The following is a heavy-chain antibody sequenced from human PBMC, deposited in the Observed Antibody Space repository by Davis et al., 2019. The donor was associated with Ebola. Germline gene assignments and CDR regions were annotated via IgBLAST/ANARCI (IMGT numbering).Heavy chain of an antibody. CDR2: IYYSGST. CDR3: ARSPHIVVVTAIPHWYFDL. J-gene: IGHJ2*01. D-gene: IGHD2-21*02. CDR1: GGSVSSGSYY. Sequence: SETLSLTCTVSGGSVSSGSYYWSWIRQPPGKGLEWIGYIYYSGSTNYNPSLKSRVTISVDTSKNQFSLKLSSVTAADTAVYYCARSPHIVVVTAIPHWYFDLWGRGTLVTVSS. V-gene: IGHV4-61*01.